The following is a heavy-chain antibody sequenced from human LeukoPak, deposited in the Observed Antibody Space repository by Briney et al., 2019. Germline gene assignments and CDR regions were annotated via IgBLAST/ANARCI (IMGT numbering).Heavy chain of an antibody. D-gene: IGHD4-23*01. V-gene: IGHV3-23*01. CDR3: AKDRGYGGNSAPQD. CDR1: GFTFSSYA. J-gene: IGHJ4*02. CDR2: ISGSGGST. Sequence: PGESLRLSCAASGFTFSSYAMSWVRQAPGEGLEWVSAISGSGGSTYYADSVKGRFTISRDNSKNTLYLQMNSLRAEDTAVYYCAKDRGYGGNSAPQDWGQGVLVTVSS.